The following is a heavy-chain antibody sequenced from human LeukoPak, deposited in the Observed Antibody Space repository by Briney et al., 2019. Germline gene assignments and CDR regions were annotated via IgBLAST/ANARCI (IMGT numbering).Heavy chain of an antibody. J-gene: IGHJ4*02. D-gene: IGHD3-9*01. V-gene: IGHV3-48*01. CDR2: ISSSSGTI. CDR1: GFTFSSHS. Sequence: PGGSLRLSCAASGFTFSSHSMNWVRQAPGKGLEWVSYISSSSGTIYYGDSVKGRFTISRDNSKNTLYLQMNSLRAEDTAVYYCARGPHSYTSRYFDKPSDHWGQGTLVIVSS. CDR3: ARGPHSYTSRYFDKPSDH.